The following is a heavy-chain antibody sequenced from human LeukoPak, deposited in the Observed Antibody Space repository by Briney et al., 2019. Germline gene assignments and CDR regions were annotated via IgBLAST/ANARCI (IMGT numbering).Heavy chain of an antibody. Sequence: PGGSLRLSCAASGFTFDDYAIHWVRQAPGKGLEWVSGISWNSGSIGYADSVKGRFTISRDNAKNSLYLQMNSLRAEDTALYYCAKGAAVAGTYDYWGQGTLVTVSS. D-gene: IGHD6-19*01. CDR3: AKGAAVAGTYDY. V-gene: IGHV3-9*01. J-gene: IGHJ4*02. CDR2: ISWNSGSI. CDR1: GFTFDDYA.